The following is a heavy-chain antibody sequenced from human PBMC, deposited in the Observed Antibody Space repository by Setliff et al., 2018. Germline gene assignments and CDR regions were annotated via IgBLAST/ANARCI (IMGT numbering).Heavy chain of an antibody. V-gene: IGHV1-2*02. J-gene: IGHJ4*02. CDR2: INPNSGDT. CDR1: GYTFTGYY. D-gene: IGHD2-15*01. Sequence: ASVKVSCKASGYTFTGYYVHWVRQAPGQGLEWMGWINPNSGDTTFAQKFQGRVTITRDTSASTVYMELSSLRSEDTAVYYCASAEVVVAPWGQGTLVTVSS. CDR3: ASAEVVVAP.